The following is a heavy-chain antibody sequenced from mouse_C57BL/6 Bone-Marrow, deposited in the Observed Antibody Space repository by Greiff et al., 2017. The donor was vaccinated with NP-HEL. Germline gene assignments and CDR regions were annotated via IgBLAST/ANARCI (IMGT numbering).Heavy chain of an antibody. CDR1: GYSFTDYN. D-gene: IGHD1-1*01. CDR3: ARGGITTVVAGDY. CDR2: INPNYGTT. J-gene: IGHJ2*01. Sequence: EVQLQQSGPELVKPGASVKISCKASGYSFTDYNMNWVKQSNGKSLEWIGVINPNYGTTSYNQKFKGKATLTVDQSSSTAYMQLNSLTTDDSAVYYCARGGITTVVAGDYGGQGTTLTVSS. V-gene: IGHV1-39*01.